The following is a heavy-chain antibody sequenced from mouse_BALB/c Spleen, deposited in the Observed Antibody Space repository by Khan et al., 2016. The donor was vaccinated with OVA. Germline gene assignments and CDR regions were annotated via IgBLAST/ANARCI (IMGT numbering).Heavy chain of an antibody. CDR3: ARQPYYHYYIMDY. Sequence: VELVESGPGLVAPSQSLSITCTISGFSLTDYGVHWVRQPPGRGLEWLVVIWSDGSTTYNSALESRLSIIKDNSKSQIFLKMNSLQTDDTAMYYCARQPYYHYYIMDYWGQGTSVTVSS. CDR2: IWSDGST. D-gene: IGHD2-10*01. V-gene: IGHV2-6-1*01. J-gene: IGHJ4*01. CDR1: GFSLTDYG.